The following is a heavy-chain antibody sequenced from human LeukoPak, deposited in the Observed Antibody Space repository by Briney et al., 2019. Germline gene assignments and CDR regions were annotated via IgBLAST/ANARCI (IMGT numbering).Heavy chain of an antibody. V-gene: IGHV3-21*01. J-gene: IGHJ4*02. CDR2: ISSSSSYI. CDR3: ARAVTAGIIVVVPAYADY. CDR1: GFTFSSYS. D-gene: IGHD2-2*01. Sequence: GGSLRLSCAASGFTFSSYSMNWVRQAPGKGLEWVSSISSSSSYIYYADSVKGRFTISRDNAKNSLYLQMNSLRAEDTAVYYCARAVTAGIIVVVPAYADYWGQGTLVTVSS.